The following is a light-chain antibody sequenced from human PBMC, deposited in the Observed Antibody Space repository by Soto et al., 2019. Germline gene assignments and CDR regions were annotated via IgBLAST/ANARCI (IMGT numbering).Light chain of an antibody. CDR3: SSYAGGNNWV. V-gene: IGLV2-8*01. CDR2: DVN. J-gene: IGLJ3*02. CDR1: SSDVGAHNY. Sequence: QSALTQPPSASGSPGQSLTISCTGTSSDVGAHNYVSWYQQNPGKAPKLMLYDVNKRPSGVPDRFSGSKSGNTASLTVSGLQAEDEAGYYCSSYAGGNNWVFGGGTKVTVL.